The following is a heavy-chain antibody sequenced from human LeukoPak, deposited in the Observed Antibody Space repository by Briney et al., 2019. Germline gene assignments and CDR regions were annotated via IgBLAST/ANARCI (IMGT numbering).Heavy chain of an antibody. J-gene: IGHJ4*02. CDR2: IYHSGST. D-gene: IGHD3-22*01. CDR1: GGSISSGGYS. V-gene: IGHV4-30-2*01. CDR3: ARHFPQETYYYDSSGYPFDY. Sequence: SETLSLTCAVSGGSISSGGYSWSWIRQPPGKGLEWIGYIYHSGSTNYNPSLKSRVTISVDTSKNQFSLKLSSVTAADTAVYYCARHFPQETYYYDSSGYPFDYWGQGTLVTVSS.